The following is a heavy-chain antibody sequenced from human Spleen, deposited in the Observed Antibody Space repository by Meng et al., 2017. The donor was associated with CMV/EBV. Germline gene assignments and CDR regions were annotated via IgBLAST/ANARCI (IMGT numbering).Heavy chain of an antibody. CDR1: GLSFDDYT. J-gene: IGHJ4*02. D-gene: IGHD4/OR15-4a*01. CDR2: INWDGGRT. CDR3: AKAYLDYYSYGASLGY. Sequence: GESLRLSCASSGLSFDDYTMHWVRQAPGKGLEWVSLINWDGGRTFYSGSVKGRFTISRDNSKNSLYLQMTNLRAEDTAMYYCAKAYLDYYSYGASLGYWGQGTLVTVSS. V-gene: IGHV3-43*01.